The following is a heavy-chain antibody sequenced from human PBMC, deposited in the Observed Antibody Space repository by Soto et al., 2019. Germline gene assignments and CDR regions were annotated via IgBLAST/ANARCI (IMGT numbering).Heavy chain of an antibody. V-gene: IGHV4-59*01. CDR2: IYYSGST. CDR1: GGSISSYY. Sequence: ETLSLTCTVSGGSISSYYWSWIRQPPGKGLVWIGYIYYSGSTNYNPSLKSRVTISVDTSKNQFSLKLSSVTAADTAVYYCARVLGSWVTTYYYYYYYMDVWGKGTTVTVSS. J-gene: IGHJ6*03. CDR3: ARVLGSWVTTYYYYYYYMDV. D-gene: IGHD6-13*01.